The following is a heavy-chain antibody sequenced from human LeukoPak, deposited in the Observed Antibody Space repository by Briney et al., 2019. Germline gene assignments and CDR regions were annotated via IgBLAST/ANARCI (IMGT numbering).Heavy chain of an antibody. CDR3: ARDRFGESLGYYYYGMDV. D-gene: IGHD3-10*01. CDR2: ISYDGSNK. V-gene: IGHV3-30*04. CDR1: GFTFSSYA. Sequence: PGGSLRLSCAASGFTFSSYAMHWVRQAPGKGLEWVAVISYDGSNKYYADSVKGRFTISRDNSKNTLYLQMNSLRAEDTAVYYCARDRFGESLGYYYYGMDVWGKGTTVTVSS. J-gene: IGHJ6*04.